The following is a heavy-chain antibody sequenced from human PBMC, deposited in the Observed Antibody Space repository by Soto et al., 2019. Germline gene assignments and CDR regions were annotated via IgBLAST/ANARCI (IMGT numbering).Heavy chain of an antibody. CDR2: ISAYNGNT. CDR1: GDSFTSYG. J-gene: IGHJ3*02. CDR3: ARDRIVLMVYPPAADAFDI. V-gene: IGHV1-18*01. Sequence: GASVKLSCKACGDSFTSYGISWVRQAPGQGLEWMGWISAYNGNTNYAQKLQGRVTTTTDTSTSTAYMELRSLRSDDTAVYYCARDRIVLMVYPPAADAFDIWGQGTMVTVSS. D-gene: IGHD2-8*01.